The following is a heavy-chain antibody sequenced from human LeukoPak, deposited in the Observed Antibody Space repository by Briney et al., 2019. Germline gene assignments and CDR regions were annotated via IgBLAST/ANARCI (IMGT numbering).Heavy chain of an antibody. Sequence: GGSLRLSCAASGFIFGGYDMHWVRQAPGKGLQWLAVISYDGGKTYYADSVEGRFTISRDNSKSTVYLEINSLRSEDTAIYYCARGFNDFWSGSQLEYWGQGTLVTVSS. CDR3: ARGFNDFWSGSQLEY. CDR1: GFIFGGYD. CDR2: ISYDGGKT. D-gene: IGHD3-3*01. V-gene: IGHV3-30-3*01. J-gene: IGHJ4*02.